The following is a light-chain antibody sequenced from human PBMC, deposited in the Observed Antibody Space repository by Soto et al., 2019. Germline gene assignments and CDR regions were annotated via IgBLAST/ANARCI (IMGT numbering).Light chain of an antibody. CDR3: QHFHNWPPWT. J-gene: IGKJ1*01. V-gene: IGKV3-15*01. Sequence: EVVMTQSPDTLSVSPGERATLSCRASQSVSSSLAWYQQKPGQAPRLLIYGASTRATGVPARFSGSGSGTEFTLTISSLQSEDVAVYYCQHFHNWPPWTFGQGPRVEIK. CDR2: GAS. CDR1: QSVSSS.